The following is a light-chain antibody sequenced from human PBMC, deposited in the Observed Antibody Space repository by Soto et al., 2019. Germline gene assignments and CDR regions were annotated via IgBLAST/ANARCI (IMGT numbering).Light chain of an antibody. CDR1: QSVSSSY. J-gene: IGKJ5*01. V-gene: IGKV3-20*01. Sequence: EIVLTQSPGTLSLSPGERATLSCRASQSVSSSYLAWYQQKPGQAPRLLIYGASSRATGIPDRFSGSGSGTEFTLTISRLEPEVFAVYYCKQYGSAFGQGTPLEIK. CDR3: KQYGSA. CDR2: GAS.